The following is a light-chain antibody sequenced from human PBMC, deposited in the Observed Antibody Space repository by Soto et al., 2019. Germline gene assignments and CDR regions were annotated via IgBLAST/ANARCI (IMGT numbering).Light chain of an antibody. Sequence: QSVLTQPPSVSGAPGRRVTIPCTGSSSNIGAGYDVHWYQQLPGTAPKLLIYGNSVRPSGVPDRFSGSQSGTSASLAITGLQAEDEADYYCQSYDSSLSGFYVFGTGTKATVL. V-gene: IGLV1-40*01. CDR3: QSYDSSLSGFYV. CDR1: SSNIGAGYD. CDR2: GNS. J-gene: IGLJ1*01.